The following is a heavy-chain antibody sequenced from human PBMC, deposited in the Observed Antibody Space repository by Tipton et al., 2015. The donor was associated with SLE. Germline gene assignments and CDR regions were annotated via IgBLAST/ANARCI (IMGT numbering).Heavy chain of an antibody. Sequence: LRLSCTVSGGSISSYYWSWIRQPPGKGLEWIGYIYYSGSTNYNPSLKSRVTISVDTSKNQFSLKLSSVTAADTAVYYCARDSSTLGYCSSTSCSHFDYWGQGTLVTVSS. CDR1: GGSISSYY. V-gene: IGHV4-59*12. D-gene: IGHD2-2*01. CDR3: ARDSSTLGYCSSTSCSHFDY. CDR2: IYYSGST. J-gene: IGHJ4*02.